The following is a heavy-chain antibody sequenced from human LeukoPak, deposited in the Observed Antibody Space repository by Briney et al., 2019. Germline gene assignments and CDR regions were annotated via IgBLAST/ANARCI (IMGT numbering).Heavy chain of an antibody. CDR2: FYSSGST. J-gene: IGHJ4*02. CDR3: ARDRFGSSGKPTLDY. Sequence: SETLSLTCTVSGASISSTTYYWGWLRQPAGKGLEWIGRFYSSGSTNYNPSLESRVTMSVDTSKNQFSLKLSSVTAADTAIYYCARDRFGSSGKPTLDYWGQGTLVTVSS. V-gene: IGHV4-61*02. D-gene: IGHD3-10*01. CDR1: GASISSTTYY.